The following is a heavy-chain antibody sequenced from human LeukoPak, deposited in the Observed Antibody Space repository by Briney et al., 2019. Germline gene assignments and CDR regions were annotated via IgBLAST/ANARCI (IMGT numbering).Heavy chain of an antibody. V-gene: IGHV1-2*02. CDR2: INPNSGGT. J-gene: IGHJ5*02. D-gene: IGHD2-2*01. Sequence: ASVKVSCKASGYTFTGYYMHWVRQAPGQGLEWMGWINPNSGGTNYAQKLQGRVTMTTDTPTSTAYTELRSLRSDDTAVYYCARGNIVVVPAAPNWFDPWGQGTLVTVSS. CDR1: GYTFTGYY. CDR3: ARGNIVVVPAAPNWFDP.